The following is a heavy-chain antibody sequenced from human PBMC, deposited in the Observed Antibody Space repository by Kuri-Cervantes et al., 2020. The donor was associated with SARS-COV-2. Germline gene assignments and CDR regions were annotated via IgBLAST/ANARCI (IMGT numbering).Heavy chain of an antibody. CDR1: GCSISSSSYY. CDR2: IYHSGST. J-gene: IGHJ4*02. V-gene: IGHV4-39*07. Sequence: SETLSLTCTVSGCSISSSSYYWGWIRQPPGKGLEWIGSIYHSGSTHYNPSLKSRVTISVDTSKNQFSLKLSSVTAADTAVYYCARVPIAAPEYWGQGTLVTVSS. D-gene: IGHD6-13*01. CDR3: ARVPIAAPEY.